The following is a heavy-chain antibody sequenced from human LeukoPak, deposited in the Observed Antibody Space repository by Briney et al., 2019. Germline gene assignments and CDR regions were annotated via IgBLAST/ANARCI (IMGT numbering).Heavy chain of an antibody. CDR1: GFTFSNFN. CDR2: ISSSSSNI. CDR3: ARRRLDTAMDYPSYFDY. J-gene: IGHJ4*02. D-gene: IGHD5-18*01. Sequence: GGSLRLSCAASGFTFSNFNMNWVRQAPGKGLEWVSFISSSSSNIFYADSVKGRFTISRDNAKNSLYLQMNSLRAEDTAVYYCARRRLDTAMDYPSYFDYWGQGTLVTVSS. V-gene: IGHV3-21*01.